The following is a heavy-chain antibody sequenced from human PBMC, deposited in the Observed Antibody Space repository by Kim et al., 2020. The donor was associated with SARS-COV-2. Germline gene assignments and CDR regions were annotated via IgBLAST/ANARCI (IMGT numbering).Heavy chain of an antibody. CDR3: ASAAGNYYYYGMDV. V-gene: IGHV3-30*01. J-gene: IGHJ6*02. Sequence: ADSVKGRFTISSDNSKNTLYLQMNSLRAEDTAVYYCASAAGNYYYYGMDVWGQGTTVTVSS. D-gene: IGHD6-13*01.